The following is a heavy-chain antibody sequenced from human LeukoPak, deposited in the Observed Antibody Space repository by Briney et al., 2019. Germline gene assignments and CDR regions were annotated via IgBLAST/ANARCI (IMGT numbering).Heavy chain of an antibody. CDR2: IYHSGST. CDR1: SGSISSGAYY. CDR3: EREEFGTACFDS. V-gene: IGHV4-39*07. D-gene: IGHD1-7*01. J-gene: IGHJ4*02. Sequence: SETLSLACSVYSGSISSGAYYWGWIRQPPGKGLEWVGSIYHSGSTFYNPSLKGRVTISVDTSKNQFYLKLTSVTAADTAVFFCEREEFGTACFDSWGQGTLVTVSS.